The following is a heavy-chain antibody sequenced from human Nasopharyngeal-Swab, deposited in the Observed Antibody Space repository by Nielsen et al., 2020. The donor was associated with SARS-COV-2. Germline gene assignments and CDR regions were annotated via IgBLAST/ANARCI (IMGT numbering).Heavy chain of an antibody. J-gene: IGHJ4*02. CDR3: ASPELDSSGYYIGY. Sequence: GSLRLSCTVSGGSISSYYWSWIRQPPGKGLEWIGYIYYSGSTNYNPSLKSRVTISVDTSKNQFSLELSSVTAADTAVYYCASPELDSSGYYIGYWGQGTLVTVSS. CDR1: GGSISSYY. D-gene: IGHD3-22*01. V-gene: IGHV4-59*01. CDR2: IYYSGST.